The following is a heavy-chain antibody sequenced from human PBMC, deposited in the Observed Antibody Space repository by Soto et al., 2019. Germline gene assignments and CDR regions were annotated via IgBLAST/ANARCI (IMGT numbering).Heavy chain of an antibody. D-gene: IGHD3-10*01. J-gene: IGHJ4*02. CDR2: ISYDGSNK. V-gene: IGHV3-30*18. CDR3: AKDHSQMVLLWFGELLEGFDY. Sequence: GGSLRLSCAASGFTFSSYGMHWVRQAPGKGLEWVAVISYDGSNKYYADSVKGRFTISRDNSKNTLYLQMNSLRAEDTAVYYCAKDHSQMVLLWFGELLEGFDYWGQGTLVTVSS. CDR1: GFTFSSYG.